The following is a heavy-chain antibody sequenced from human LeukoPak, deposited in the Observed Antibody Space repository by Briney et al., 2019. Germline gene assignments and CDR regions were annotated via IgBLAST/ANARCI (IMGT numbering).Heavy chain of an antibody. CDR2: ISSSGSTI. CDR3: ARERTGYFDW. D-gene: IGHD2-15*01. Sequence: GGSLRLSCAASGVTFSSYEMNWVRQAPGKGLEWVSYISSSGSTIYYADSVKGRFTISRDNAKNSLYLQMNSLRAEDTAVYYCARERTGYFDWWGQGTLVTVSS. CDR1: GVTFSSYE. V-gene: IGHV3-48*03. J-gene: IGHJ4*02.